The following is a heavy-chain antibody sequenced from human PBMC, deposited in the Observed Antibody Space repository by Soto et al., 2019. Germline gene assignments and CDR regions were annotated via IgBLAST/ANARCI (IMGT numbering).Heavy chain of an antibody. Sequence: EVQLVESGGGLVQRGGSLRLSCAASGFTFGIYSMNWVRQAPGKGLEWISYINGSSSTMYYADSVKGRFIISRDNAANSLYLQMNSLRDADTAVYYCARGDRVRLSDVRCFSDGLFLFWGQGTLVTVSS. D-gene: IGHD2-21*02. CDR3: ARGDRVRLSDVRCFSDGLFLF. J-gene: IGHJ4*02. CDR2: INGSSSTM. V-gene: IGHV3-48*02. CDR1: GFTFGIYS.